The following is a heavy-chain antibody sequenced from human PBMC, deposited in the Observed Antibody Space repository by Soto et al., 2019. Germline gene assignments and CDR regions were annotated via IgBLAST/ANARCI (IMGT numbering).Heavy chain of an antibody. CDR1: GFSFTHYR. CDR3: ARKWGTYSSASLDY. V-gene: IGHV3-30*03. Sequence: VQLLESGGGLVQPGGSLRLSCAASGFSFTHYRINWVRQAPGKGLEWLAFKSYDGTNEFYADSVKGRFTISRDNSKSTVYLQMNSLTTDDTAVYYCARKWGTYSSASLDYWGLGTLVTVSS. J-gene: IGHJ4*02. D-gene: IGHD6-19*01. CDR2: KSYDGTNE.